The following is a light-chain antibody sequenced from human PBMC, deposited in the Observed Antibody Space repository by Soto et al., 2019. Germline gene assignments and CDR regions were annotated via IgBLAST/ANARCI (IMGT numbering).Light chain of an antibody. CDR3: QQSYSTMWT. J-gene: IGKJ1*01. Sequence: DIQTTQSPSSLSASVGDRVTITCRASQSISSYLNWYQQKPGKAPKLLIYAASSLQSGVPSRFSGSGSGTDFTLTISSLQPDDFATYYCQQSYSTMWTFGQGTKVDSK. V-gene: IGKV1-39*01. CDR1: QSISSY. CDR2: AAS.